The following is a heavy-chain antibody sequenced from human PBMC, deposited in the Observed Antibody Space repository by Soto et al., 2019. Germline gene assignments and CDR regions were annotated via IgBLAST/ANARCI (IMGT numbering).Heavy chain of an antibody. CDR2: IDGSSNTI. V-gene: IGHV3-48*01. CDR1: GFTFSSYN. J-gene: IGHJ3*02. CDR3: ARKRYSRSWHGGDAFDI. D-gene: IGHD6-13*01. Sequence: HPGGSLRLSCAASGFTFSSYNMNWVRQAPGKGLEWVSYIDGSSNTIYYADSVKGRFTISRDNAKHSLYLQMNSLRAEDTAVYYCARKRYSRSWHGGDAFDIWGQGTRVTVAS.